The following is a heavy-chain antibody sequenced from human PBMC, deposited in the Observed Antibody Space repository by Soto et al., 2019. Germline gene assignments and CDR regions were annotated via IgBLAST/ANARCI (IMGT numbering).Heavy chain of an antibody. CDR2: MDPSSGNT. Sequence: ASVKVSCKASGYTFTSYDINWVRQATGQGLEWMGWMDPSSGNTGYAQKFQGRVTMTRNTSISTAYMELSSLRSEDTAVYYCARGDGYSSIWPQIYYYYYYMDFWGKGTTVTVFS. V-gene: IGHV1-8*01. CDR3: ARGDGYSSIWPQIYYYYYYMDF. J-gene: IGHJ6*03. D-gene: IGHD6-13*01. CDR1: GYTFTSYD.